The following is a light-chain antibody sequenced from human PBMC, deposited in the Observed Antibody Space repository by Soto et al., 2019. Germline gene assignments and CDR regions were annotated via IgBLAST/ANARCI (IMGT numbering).Light chain of an antibody. J-gene: IGLJ1*01. V-gene: IGLV1-44*01. CDR1: NSNIGTHT. CDR2: SNN. Sequence: QSFLTPPPSASGTPGQRVTMSCSCGNSNIGTHTVNLYQHLPGTAPTLLIFSNNQRPSGVPARFSGSKSGTSASLAISGLQSGDEGDYYCAARDDSLNGFYAFGTGTKVTVL. CDR3: AARDDSLNGFYA.